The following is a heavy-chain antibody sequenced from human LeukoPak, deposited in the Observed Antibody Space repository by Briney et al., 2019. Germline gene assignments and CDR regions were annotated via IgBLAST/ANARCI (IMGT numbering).Heavy chain of an antibody. CDR3: ARALYYDFWSGYYKEENWFDP. CDR2: IIPSGGST. Sequence: ASVKVSCKASGYTFTSYYMHWVRQAPGQGLEWMGIIIPSGGSTSYAQKFQGRVTMTRDTSTSTVYMELSSLRSEDTAVYYCARALYYDFWSGYYKEENWFDPWGQGTLVTVSS. CDR1: GYTFTSYY. V-gene: IGHV1-46*01. J-gene: IGHJ5*02. D-gene: IGHD3-3*01.